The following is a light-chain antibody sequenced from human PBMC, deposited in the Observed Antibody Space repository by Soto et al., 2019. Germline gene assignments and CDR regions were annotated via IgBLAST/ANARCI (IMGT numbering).Light chain of an antibody. V-gene: IGKV1-5*03. CDR1: QSITDC. CDR2: KAS. Sequence: DIQMTQSPSTLSASVGDRVTITCRASQSITDCLAWYQQKPGKAPKFLIYKASNLEGGVPSRFSGSGSGTEFTRTVSSLQPDDFATYYCQYWDDYSWTFGQGTKVEIK. CDR3: QYWDDYSWT. J-gene: IGKJ1*01.